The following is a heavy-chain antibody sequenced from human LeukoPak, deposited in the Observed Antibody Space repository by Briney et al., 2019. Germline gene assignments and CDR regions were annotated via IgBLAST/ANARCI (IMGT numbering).Heavy chain of an antibody. Sequence: PSETLSLTCAVDGGSFSGYYWSWIRQPPGKGLEWIGEINHSGSTNYNPSLKSRVTISVDTSKNQFSLKLSSVTAADTAVYYCAEAGLRYFDWSFRGYNWFDPWGQGTLVTVSS. CDR3: AEAGLRYFDWSFRGYNWFDP. CDR1: GGSFSGYY. D-gene: IGHD3-9*01. J-gene: IGHJ5*02. CDR2: INHSGST. V-gene: IGHV4-34*01.